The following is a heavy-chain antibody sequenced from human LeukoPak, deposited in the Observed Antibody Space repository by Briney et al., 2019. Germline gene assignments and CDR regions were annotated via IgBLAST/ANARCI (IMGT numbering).Heavy chain of an antibody. J-gene: IGHJ4*02. Sequence: SVKVSCKASGGTFSSYAISWVRQAPGQGLEWMGRIIPIFGIANYAQKFQGRVTITADKSTSTAYMELSSLRSEDTAVYYCATCSSSWSKGESFDYWGQGTLVTVSS. D-gene: IGHD6-13*01. V-gene: IGHV1-69*04. CDR1: GGTFSSYA. CDR3: ATCSSSWSKGESFDY. CDR2: IIPIFGIA.